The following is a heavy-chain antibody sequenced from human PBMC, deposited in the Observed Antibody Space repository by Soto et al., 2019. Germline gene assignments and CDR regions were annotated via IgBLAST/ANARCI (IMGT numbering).Heavy chain of an antibody. CDR2: IYYSGST. CDR1: GGSISSSSYY. Sequence: SETLSLTCTVSGGSISSSSYYWGWIRQPPGKGLEWIGSIYYSGSTYYNPSLKSRVTISVDTSKNQFSLKLSSVTAADTAVYYCARQGEDNWFDPWGQGTLVTVSS. CDR3: ARQGEDNWFDP. V-gene: IGHV4-39*01. D-gene: IGHD2-21*01. J-gene: IGHJ5*02.